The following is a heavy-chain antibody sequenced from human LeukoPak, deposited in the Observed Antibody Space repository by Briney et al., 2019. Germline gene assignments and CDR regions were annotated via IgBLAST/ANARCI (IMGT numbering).Heavy chain of an antibody. J-gene: IGHJ6*03. CDR1: GGTFSSYA. CDR3: ARDGGTMVRGVTSSPGRYYYYYMDV. CDR2: IIPIFGTA. Sequence: SVKVSCKASGGTFSSYAISWVRQAPGQGLEWMGGIIPIFGTANYAQKFQGRVTITADESTSTAYMELSSLRSEDTAVYCCARDGGTMVRGVTSSPGRYYYYYMDVWGKGTTVTVSS. V-gene: IGHV1-69*13. D-gene: IGHD3-10*01.